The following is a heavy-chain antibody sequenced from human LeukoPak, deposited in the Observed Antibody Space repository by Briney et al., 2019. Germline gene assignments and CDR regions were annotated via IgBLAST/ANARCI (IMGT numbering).Heavy chain of an antibody. CDR2: IHHSGST. V-gene: IGHV4-34*01. Sequence: SETLSLTCAVYGGSFSGYYWSWIRQPPGKGLEWIGNIHHSGSTYYNPSLKSRVTISVDTSKNQLSLKLNSVTAADTAVYYCARVAAGIGFFQHWGQGTLVTVS. CDR1: GGSFSGYY. J-gene: IGHJ1*01. D-gene: IGHD6-13*01. CDR3: ARVAAGIGFFQH.